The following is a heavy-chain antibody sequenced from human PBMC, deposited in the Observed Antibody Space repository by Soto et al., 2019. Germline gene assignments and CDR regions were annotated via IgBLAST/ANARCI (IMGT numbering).Heavy chain of an antibody. CDR2: INHSGST. J-gene: IGHJ4*02. CDR1: GGSFSGYY. CDR3: ARASYDFWSGYYMRGRREFDY. Sequence: SETLSLTCAVYGGSFSGYYWSWIRQPPGKGLEWIGEINHSGSTNYNPSLKSRVTISVDTSKNQFSLKLSSVTAADTAVYYCARASYDFWSGYYMRGRREFDYWGQGTLVTVSS. V-gene: IGHV4-34*01. D-gene: IGHD3-3*01.